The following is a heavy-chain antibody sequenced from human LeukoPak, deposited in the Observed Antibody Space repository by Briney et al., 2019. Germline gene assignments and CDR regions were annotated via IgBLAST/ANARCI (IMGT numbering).Heavy chain of an antibody. J-gene: IGHJ4*02. Sequence: SETLSLTCTVSGGSISRSSYYWGWIRQPPGKGLEWIGSVYYSGSTYYNPSLKSRVTISVDTSKNQFSLKLSSVTAADTAVYYCARHRCSSTSCYMSEGYFDYWGQGTLVTVSS. CDR2: VYYSGST. CDR3: ARHRCSSTSCYMSEGYFDY. V-gene: IGHV4-39*01. CDR1: GGSISRSSYY. D-gene: IGHD2-2*02.